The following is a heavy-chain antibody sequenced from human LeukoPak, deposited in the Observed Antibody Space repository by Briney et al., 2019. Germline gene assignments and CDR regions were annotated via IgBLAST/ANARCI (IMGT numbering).Heavy chain of an antibody. V-gene: IGHV3-20*04. CDR3: ARGFCTNGVCYLFDY. CDR1: GFTFDDYG. CDR2: INWNGGST. D-gene: IGHD2-8*01. J-gene: IGHJ4*02. Sequence: PGGSLRLSCAASGFTFDDYGMSWVRQAPGKGLEWVSGINWNGGSTGYADSVKGRFTISRDNAKNSLYLQMNSLGAEDTALYYCARGFCTNGVCYLFDYWGQGTLVTVSS.